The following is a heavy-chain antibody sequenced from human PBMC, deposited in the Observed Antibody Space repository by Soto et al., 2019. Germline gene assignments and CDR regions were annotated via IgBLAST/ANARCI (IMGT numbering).Heavy chain of an antibody. Sequence: QLQLQESGPGLVKPSETLSLTCTVSGGSISSSSYYWGWIRQPPGKGLEWIGSSYYSGSTYYNPSLKTRVPISVDTSKNHFSLKLSSVTAADTAVYYCARHRYSSTGWFDPWGQGTLVTVSS. D-gene: IGHD6-19*01. CDR1: GGSISSSSYY. J-gene: IGHJ5*02. CDR3: ARHRYSSTGWFDP. V-gene: IGHV4-39*01. CDR2: SYYSGST.